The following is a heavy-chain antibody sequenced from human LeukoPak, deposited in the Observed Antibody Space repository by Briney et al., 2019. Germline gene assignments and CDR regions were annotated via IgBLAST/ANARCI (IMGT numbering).Heavy chain of an antibody. CDR1: GGSISSGDYY. V-gene: IGHV4-30-4*01. CDR2: IYYSGST. Sequence: SETLSLTCTVSGGSISSGDYYWSWIRQPPGKGLEWIGYIYYSGSTYYNPSLKSRVTISVDTSKNQFSLKLSSVTAADTAVYYCARVRGVPDWLLYDYWGQGTLVTVSS. J-gene: IGHJ4*02. D-gene: IGHD3-9*01. CDR3: ARVRGVPDWLLYDY.